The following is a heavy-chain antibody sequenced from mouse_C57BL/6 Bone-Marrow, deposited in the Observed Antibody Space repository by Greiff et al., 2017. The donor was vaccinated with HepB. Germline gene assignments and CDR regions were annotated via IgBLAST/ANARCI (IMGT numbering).Heavy chain of an antibody. CDR3: ARGERSSAWFAY. Sequence: EVNLVESGGGLVKPGGSLKLSCAASGFTFSDYGMHWVRQAPEKGLEWVAYISSGSSTIYYADTVKGRFTISRDNAKNTLFLQMTSLRSEDTAMYYCARGERSSAWFAYWGQGTLVTVSA. CDR2: ISSGSSTI. J-gene: IGHJ3*01. V-gene: IGHV5-17*01. CDR1: GFTFSDYG.